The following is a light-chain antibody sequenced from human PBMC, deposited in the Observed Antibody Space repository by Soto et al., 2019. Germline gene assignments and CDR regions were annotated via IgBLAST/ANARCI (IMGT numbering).Light chain of an antibody. CDR2: AAS. CDR3: QQYNSYST. Sequence: DIQMTESPSSLSASVGDGVSITCRASQGISNYLAWYQQKPGKVPKLLIYAASTLQSGVPSRFSGSGSGTDFTLTISSLQPEDFATYYCQQYNSYSTFGQGTKVDI. V-gene: IGKV1-27*01. J-gene: IGKJ1*01. CDR1: QGISNY.